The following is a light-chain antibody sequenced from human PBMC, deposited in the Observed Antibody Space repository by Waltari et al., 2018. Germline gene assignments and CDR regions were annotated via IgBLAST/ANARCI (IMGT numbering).Light chain of an antibody. CDR3: QPRSIWPPIP. CDR2: DAS. V-gene: IGKV3-11*01. Sequence: EVVLTQSPATLSLSPGGRATLSCRASRSVSSYLAWYQQKPGQAPRLLIYDASNRATGIPARFSGSQSGIDVHLTICPLEPEHFAFYYFQPRSIWPPIPFGHVTRLGI. CDR1: RSVSSY. J-gene: IGKJ5*01.